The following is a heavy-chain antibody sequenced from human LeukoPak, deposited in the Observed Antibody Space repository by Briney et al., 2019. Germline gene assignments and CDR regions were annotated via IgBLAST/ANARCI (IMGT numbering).Heavy chain of an antibody. CDR2: IYYSGST. CDR1: GGSISSSSYY. V-gene: IGHV4-39*07. CDR3: ARGNSNSQYYYYYMDV. J-gene: IGHJ6*03. Sequence: SETLSLTCTVSGGSISSSSYYWGWIRQPPGKGLEWTGSIYYSGSTYYNPSLKSRVTISVDTSKNQSSLKLSSVTAADTAVYYCARGNSNSQYYYYYMDVWGKGTTVTVSS. D-gene: IGHD4-11*01.